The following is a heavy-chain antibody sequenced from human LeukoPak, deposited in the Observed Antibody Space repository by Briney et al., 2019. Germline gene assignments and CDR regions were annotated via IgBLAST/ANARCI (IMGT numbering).Heavy chain of an antibody. V-gene: IGHV3-7*04. CDR1: GFTFSGYW. CDR2: IKPDGTEK. CDR3: ARDRVQLWSHDY. J-gene: IGHJ4*02. D-gene: IGHD5-18*01. Sequence: GSLRLSCAASGFTFSGYWMSWVRQAPGKGLEWVANIKPDGTEKYYVDSVKGRFTISRDNAKNSLYLQMNSLRAEDTAVYYCARDRVQLWSHDYWGQGTLVTVSS.